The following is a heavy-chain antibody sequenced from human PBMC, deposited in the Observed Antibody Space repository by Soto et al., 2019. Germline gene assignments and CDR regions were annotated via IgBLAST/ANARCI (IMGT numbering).Heavy chain of an antibody. CDR1: GHSINSDYY. V-gene: IGHV4-38-2*02. CDR2: IYPGGGT. Sequence: PSETLSLTCTVAGHSINSDYYWGWIRQPPGKGLEWIGSIYPGGGTYYNPSLKSRVTISIDASKNQFSLRLISVTAADTAMYYCARKGYYPSGRINLFDSWGQGTLVTVSS. J-gene: IGHJ4*02. CDR3: ARKGYYPSGRINLFDS. D-gene: IGHD3-10*01.